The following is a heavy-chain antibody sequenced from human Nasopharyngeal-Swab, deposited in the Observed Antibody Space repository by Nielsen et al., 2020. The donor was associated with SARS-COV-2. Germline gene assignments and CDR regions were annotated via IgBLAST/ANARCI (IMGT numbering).Heavy chain of an antibody. CDR3: ARVRDNGYYFDS. D-gene: IGHD5-24*01. CDR2: IYYRGTT. J-gene: IGHJ4*02. Sequence: SCTVSGGSISSRDYYWSWIRQSPGKGLDWIGYIYYRGTTDYNPTLQSRVAMSVDTSKNEFSLKVMSVTASDTATYYCARVRDNGYYFDSWGQGTLVTVSS. CDR1: GGSISSRDYY. V-gene: IGHV4-30-4*01.